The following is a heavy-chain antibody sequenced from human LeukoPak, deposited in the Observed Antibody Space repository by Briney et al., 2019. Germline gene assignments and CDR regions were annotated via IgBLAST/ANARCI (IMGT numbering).Heavy chain of an antibody. D-gene: IGHD3-22*01. V-gene: IGHV1-18*01. CDR3: ARDPPSRNYYDSSGYYLDY. CDR2: ISAYNGNT. J-gene: IGHJ4*02. CDR1: GYAFSSFG. Sequence: ASVKVSCKASGYAFSSFGISWVRQAPGQGLEWMGWISAYNGNTYYAQNLQGRVTMTADTSTTTVYMELKSLRSDDTAVYYCARDPPSRNYYDSSGYYLDYWGQGTLVTVSS.